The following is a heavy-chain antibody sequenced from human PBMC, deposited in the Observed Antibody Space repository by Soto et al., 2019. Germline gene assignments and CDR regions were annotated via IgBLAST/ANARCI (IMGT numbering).Heavy chain of an antibody. CDR1: GGTFSSYA. V-gene: IGHV1-69*13. J-gene: IGHJ4*02. CDR3: ESRDTHDYGDYRFDY. Sequence: RASVKVSCKASGGTFSSYAISWVRQAPGQGLEWMGGIIPIFGTANYAQKFQGRVTITADESTGKAYMELSSLRSEDTAVYYCESRDTHDYGDYRFDYWGQGTLVTVSS. D-gene: IGHD4-17*01. CDR2: IIPIFGTA.